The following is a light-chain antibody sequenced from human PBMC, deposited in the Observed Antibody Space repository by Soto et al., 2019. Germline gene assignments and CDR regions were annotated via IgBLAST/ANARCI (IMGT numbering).Light chain of an antibody. Sequence: DTQMTQSPSTLSASVGDTVTITCRARQNINNWLAWYQQKPEKVPKLLIYGASTLEDGVPSRFSGSRSGTEFNLTINSLQPDDFATYYCQRYDGYFGQGTKLEIK. J-gene: IGKJ2*01. V-gene: IGKV1-5*01. CDR3: QRYDGY. CDR1: QNINNW. CDR2: GAS.